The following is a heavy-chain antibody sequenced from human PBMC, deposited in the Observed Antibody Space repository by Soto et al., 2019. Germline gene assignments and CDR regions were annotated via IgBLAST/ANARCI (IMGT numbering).Heavy chain of an antibody. CDR3: ARFGHSGGYFPSYFDS. Sequence: SETLSLTCAVSGASISSGDYSWTWIRQPPGRGLEWIGYIYHSGNAYHNPSLKSRVTISVVRSKNQFFLDLNYVTAADTAVYYCARFGHSGGYFPSYFDSWGQGTLVTVSS. CDR1: GASISSGDYS. J-gene: IGHJ4*02. D-gene: IGHD3-22*01. CDR2: IYHSGNA. V-gene: IGHV4-30-2*01.